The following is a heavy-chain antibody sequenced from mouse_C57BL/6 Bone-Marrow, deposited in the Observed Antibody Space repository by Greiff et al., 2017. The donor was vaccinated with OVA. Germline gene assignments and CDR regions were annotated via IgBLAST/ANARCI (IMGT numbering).Heavy chain of an antibody. V-gene: IGHV1-78*01. D-gene: IGHD1-1*01. CDR1: GYTFTDHT. Sequence: VKLQESDAELVKPGASVKISCKVSGYTFTDHTIHWMKQRPEQGLEWIGYIYPRDGSTKYNEKFKGKATLTADKSSSTAYMQLSSLTSEDSAVYFCARVITTVVGVNLDAMDYWGQGTSVTVSS. CDR3: ARVITTVVGVNLDAMDY. J-gene: IGHJ4*01. CDR2: IYPRDGST.